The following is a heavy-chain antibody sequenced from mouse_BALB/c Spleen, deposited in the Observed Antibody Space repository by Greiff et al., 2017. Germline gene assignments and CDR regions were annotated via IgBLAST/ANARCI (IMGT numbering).Heavy chain of an antibody. V-gene: IGHV5-6-5*01. Sequence: DVKLVESGGGLVKPGGSLKLSCAASGFTFSSYAMSWVRQTPEKKLEWVASISSGGSTYYPDSVKGRFTISRDNARNILYLQMSSLRSEDTAMYYCARGEDDYDSWFAYWGQGTLVTVSA. CDR3: ARGEDDYDSWFAY. CDR2: ISSGGST. CDR1: GFTFSSYA. D-gene: IGHD2-4*01. J-gene: IGHJ3*01.